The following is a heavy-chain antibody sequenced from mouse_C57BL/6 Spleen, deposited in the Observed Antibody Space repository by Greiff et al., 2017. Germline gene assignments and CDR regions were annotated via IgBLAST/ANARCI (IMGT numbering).Heavy chain of an antibody. D-gene: IGHD2-4*01. J-gene: IGHJ4*01. V-gene: IGHV5-12*01. CDR2: ISNGGGST. CDR1: GFTFSDYY. CDR3: ARQNDYDVGYAMDY. Sequence: DVQLVESGGGLVQPGGSLKLSCAASGFTFSDYYMYWVRQTPEKRLEWVAYISNGGGSTYYPDTVKGRFTISRDNAKNTLYLQMSRLKSEDTAMYYCARQNDYDVGYAMDYWGQGTSVTVSS.